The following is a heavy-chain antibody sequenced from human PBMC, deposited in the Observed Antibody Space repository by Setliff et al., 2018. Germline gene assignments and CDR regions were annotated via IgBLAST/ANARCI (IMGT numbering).Heavy chain of an antibody. Sequence: SVKVSCKASGGTFSSYAISWVRQAPGQGLEWMGGIIPIFGTVNYAQKFQDRVTITTDESTSTAYMELSSLRSEDTAFYYCARGAVQWLVPPGYFDYWGQGTLVTVS. J-gene: IGHJ4*02. CDR1: GGTFSSYA. V-gene: IGHV1-69*05. CDR3: ARGAVQWLVPPGYFDY. CDR2: IIPIFGTV. D-gene: IGHD6-19*01.